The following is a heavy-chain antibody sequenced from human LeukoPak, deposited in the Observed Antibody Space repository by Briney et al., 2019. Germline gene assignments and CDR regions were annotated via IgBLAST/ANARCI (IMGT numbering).Heavy chain of an antibody. D-gene: IGHD3-22*01. CDR2: IYPRDGST. V-gene: IGHV1-46*01. CDR3: ARDLTSGYYDY. J-gene: IGHJ4*02. Sequence: ASVKVSCKASGYSFTSNYIHWVRQAPGQGLEWMGMIYPRDGSTSYAQKFQARVTITRDTSASTAYMELSSLRSEDTAVYYCARDLTSGYYDYWGQGTLVTVSS. CDR1: GYSFTSNY.